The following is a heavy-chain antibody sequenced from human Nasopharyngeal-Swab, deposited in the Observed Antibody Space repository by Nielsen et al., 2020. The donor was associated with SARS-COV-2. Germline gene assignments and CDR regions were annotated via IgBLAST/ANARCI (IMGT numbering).Heavy chain of an antibody. CDR1: GFTFSSFG. CDR3: ARQRNAFDI. Sequence: GESLKISCAASGFTFSSFGMHWVRQAPGKGLEWVAFIAHDASNEYYGDSVKGRFSISRDSSKNTLYLQMDSLRGEDTAMYYCARQRNAFDIWGQGTMVTVSS. CDR2: IAHDASNE. V-gene: IGHV3-30*03. J-gene: IGHJ3*02.